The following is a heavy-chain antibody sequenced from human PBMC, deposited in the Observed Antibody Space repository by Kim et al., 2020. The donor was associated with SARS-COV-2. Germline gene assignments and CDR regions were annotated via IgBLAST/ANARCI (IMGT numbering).Heavy chain of an antibody. V-gene: IGHV4-4*02. D-gene: IGHD2-15*01. J-gene: IGHJ6*02. Sequence: SETLTLTCAVSGGSISSSNWWSWVRQPPGKGLEWIGEIYHSGSTNYNPSLKSRVTISVDKSKNQFSLKLSSVTAADTAVYYCARDRKYCSGGSCYSLGKIYYYYGMDVWGQGTTVTVSS. CDR3: ARDRKYCSGGSCYSLGKIYYYYGMDV. CDR1: GGSISSSNW. CDR2: IYHSGST.